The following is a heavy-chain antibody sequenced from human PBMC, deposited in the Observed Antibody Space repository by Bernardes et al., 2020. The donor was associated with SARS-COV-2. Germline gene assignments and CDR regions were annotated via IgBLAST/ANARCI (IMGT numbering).Heavy chain of an antibody. D-gene: IGHD3-3*01. J-gene: IGHJ6*02. Sequence: SETLSLTCTVSGGSISSSNYYWGWIRQAPGKGLEWIGSIYSSGNSYYSPSLQSRVTESVDTSKNQFSLKVSSVTAADTAVYYCTRGVEISGEVVLYYYGLDVWGQGTTVIVSS. CDR3: TRGVEISGEVVLYYYGLDV. CDR2: IYSSGNS. CDR1: GGSISSSNYY. V-gene: IGHV4-39*01.